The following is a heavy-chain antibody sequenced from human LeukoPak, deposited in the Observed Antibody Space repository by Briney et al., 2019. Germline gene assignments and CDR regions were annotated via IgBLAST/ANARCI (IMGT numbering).Heavy chain of an antibody. CDR3: ARRKDSVVPAVSDAFDI. Sequence: SETLSLTCTVSGGSISSSSYYWGWIRQPPGKGLEWIGSIYYSGSTYYNPSLKSRVTISVDTSKNQFSLKLSSVTAADTAVYYCARRKDSVVPAVSDAFDIWGQGTMVTVSS. J-gene: IGHJ3*02. V-gene: IGHV4-39*01. CDR2: IYYSGST. D-gene: IGHD2-2*01. CDR1: GGSISSSSYY.